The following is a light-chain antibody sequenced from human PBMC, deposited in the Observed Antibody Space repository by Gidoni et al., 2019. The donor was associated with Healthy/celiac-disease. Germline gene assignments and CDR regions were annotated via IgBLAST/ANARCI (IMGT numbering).Light chain of an antibody. CDR2: AAS. J-gene: IGKJ1*01. V-gene: IGKV1-39*01. CDR1: QSISSY. CDR3: QQSYSTLST. Sequence: DIQMTQSPSSLSASVGDRVTITCRASQSISSYLNWYQQKPGKAPKLLIYAASSLQSGVPSRFSGSGSGTDCTLTISSLQPEDFATYYCQQSYSTLSTFGQGTKVEIK.